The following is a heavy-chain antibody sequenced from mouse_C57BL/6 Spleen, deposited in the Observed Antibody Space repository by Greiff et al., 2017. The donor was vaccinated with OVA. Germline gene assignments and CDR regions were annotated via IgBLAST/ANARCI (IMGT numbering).Heavy chain of an antibody. CDR2: ISYDGSN. J-gene: IGHJ3*01. Sequence: ESGPGLVKPSQSLSLTCSVTGYSITSGYYWNWIRQFPGNKLEWMGYISYDGSNNYNPYLKNRISITRDTSKNQFFLKLNSVTTEDTATYYCARDGSSWFAYWGQGTLVTVSA. CDR3: ARDGSSWFAY. CDR1: GYSITSGYY. D-gene: IGHD1-1*01. V-gene: IGHV3-6*01.